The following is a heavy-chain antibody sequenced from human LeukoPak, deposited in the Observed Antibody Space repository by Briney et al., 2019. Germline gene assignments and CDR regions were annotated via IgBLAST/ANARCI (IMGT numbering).Heavy chain of an antibody. V-gene: IGHV3-30*04. CDR3: ARDKGGGNVLRYFDWLPRAVYFDY. CDR2: ISYDGSNK. D-gene: IGHD3-9*01. CDR1: GFTFSSYA. J-gene: IGHJ4*02. Sequence: GGSLRLSCAASGFTFSSYAMHWVRQAPGKGLEWVAVISYDGSNKYYADSVKGRFTISRDNSKNTLYLQVNSLRAEDTAVYYCARDKGGGNVLRYFDWLPRAVYFDYWGQGTLVTVSS.